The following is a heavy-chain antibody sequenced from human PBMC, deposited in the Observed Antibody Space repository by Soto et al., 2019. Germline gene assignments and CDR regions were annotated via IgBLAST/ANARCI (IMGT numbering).Heavy chain of an antibody. CDR1: GGTFSSYA. V-gene: IGHV1-69*06. D-gene: IGHD2-2*02. CDR2: IIPIFGTA. CDR3: ARGNCSSTSCYRVYYYYGMDV. Sequence: SVKVSCKASGGTFSSYAISWVRQAPGQGLEWMGGIIPIFGTANYAQKFQGRVTITADKSTSTAYMELSSLRSEDTAVYYCARGNCSSTSCYRVYYYYGMDVWGQGTTVTVSS. J-gene: IGHJ6*02.